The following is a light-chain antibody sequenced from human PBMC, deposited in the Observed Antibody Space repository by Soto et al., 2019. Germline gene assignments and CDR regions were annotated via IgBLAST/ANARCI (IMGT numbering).Light chain of an antibody. Sequence: EIVIMQSPATLSVSPGGRATLSFRASQSITATLACYQQKPGQDPRLFXYSASGRATGLPGSCSGSGSWTDFILTISSLQSADHAVYYYQQYNNWPPWTFGQGTRLEIK. J-gene: IGKJ5*01. V-gene: IGKV3-15*01. CDR3: QQYNNWPPWT. CDR1: QSITAT. CDR2: SAS.